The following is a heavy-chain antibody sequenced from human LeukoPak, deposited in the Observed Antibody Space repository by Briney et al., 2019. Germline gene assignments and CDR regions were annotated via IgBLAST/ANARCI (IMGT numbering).Heavy chain of an antibody. CDR3: AREYSSGWPNPDY. V-gene: IGHV3-21*01. CDR1: GFTFSSYS. D-gene: IGHD6-19*01. CDR2: ISSSSSYI. J-gene: IGHJ4*02. Sequence: PGGSLRLSCAASGFTFSSYSMNWVRQAPGEGLEWVSSISSSSSYIYYADSVKGRFTISRDNAKNSLYLQMNSLRAEDTAVYYCAREYSSGWPNPDYWGQGTLVTVSS.